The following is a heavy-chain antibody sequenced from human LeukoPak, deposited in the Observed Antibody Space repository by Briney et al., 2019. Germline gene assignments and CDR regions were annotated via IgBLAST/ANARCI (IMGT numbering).Heavy chain of an antibody. J-gene: IGHJ6*03. CDR2: MNPNSGNT. Sequence: ASVKVSCKASGGTFSSYAINWVRQATGQGLEWMGWMNPNSGNTGYAQKFQGRVTITRNTSISTAYMELSSLRSEDTAVYYCARTVTTHPIYYYYMDVWGKGTTVTVSS. D-gene: IGHD4-17*01. V-gene: IGHV1-8*03. CDR3: ARTVTTHPIYYYYMDV. CDR1: GGTFSSYA.